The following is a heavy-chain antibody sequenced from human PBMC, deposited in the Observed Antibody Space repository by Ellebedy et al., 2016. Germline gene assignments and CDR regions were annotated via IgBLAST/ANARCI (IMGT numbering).Heavy chain of an antibody. J-gene: IGHJ6*02. CDR1: GLTFSSQS. D-gene: IGHD3-10*01. CDR2: ISTSSSTI. Sequence: GESLKISCAASGLTFSSQSMNWVRQAPGKGLEWVSYISTSSSTIYYADSVKGRFTISRDNSKNTLYLQMNSLRAEDTAVYYCARAYGSGTSEYFYGMDVWGQGTTVTVSS. V-gene: IGHV3-48*01. CDR3: ARAYGSGTSEYFYGMDV.